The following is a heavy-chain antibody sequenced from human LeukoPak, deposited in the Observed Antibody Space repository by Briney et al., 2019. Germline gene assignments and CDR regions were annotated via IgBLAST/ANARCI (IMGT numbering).Heavy chain of an antibody. J-gene: IGHJ6*02. D-gene: IGHD3/OR15-3a*01. V-gene: IGHV1-18*01. CDR2: ISAYNGNT. CDR3: ARRDWRRYYYGMDV. CDR1: GYTFTSYG. Sequence: ASVKLSCKASGYTFTSYGIGWVRRAPGQRLEWMVWISAYNGNTNYAQKLQGRVTMTTDTSTSTAYMELRSLRSDDTAVYYCARRDWRRYYYGMDVWGQGTTVTVSS.